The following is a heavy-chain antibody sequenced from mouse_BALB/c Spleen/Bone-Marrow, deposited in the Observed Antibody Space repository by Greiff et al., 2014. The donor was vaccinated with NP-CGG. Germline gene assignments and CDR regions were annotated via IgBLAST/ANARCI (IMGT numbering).Heavy chain of an antibody. J-gene: IGHJ3*01. D-gene: IGHD1-1*01. CDR1: GYTFTDHI. V-gene: IGHV1-11*01. Sequence: SGAELASPGASVTLSCKASGYTFTDHIMNWVKKRPGQGLEWIGRIYPVSGETNYNQKFVGKATFSVDRSSSTVYMVLNSLTSEDPAVYYCGRGVNYYGSSFFAYWGQGTLVTVSA. CDR3: GRGVNYYGSSFFAY. CDR2: IYPVSGET.